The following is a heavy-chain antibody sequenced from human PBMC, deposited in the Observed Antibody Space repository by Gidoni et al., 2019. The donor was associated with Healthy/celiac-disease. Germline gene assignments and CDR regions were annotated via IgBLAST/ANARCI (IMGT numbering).Heavy chain of an antibody. CDR2: INHSGST. V-gene: IGHV4-34*01. Sequence: QVQLQQWGAGLLKPSVTLSLTCAVYGGSFSGYYWSWIRQPPGKGLEWIGEINHSGSTNYNPSLKSRVTISVDTSKNQFSLKLSSVTAADTAVYYCASRRKGCRFDYWGQGTLVTVSS. CDR1: GGSFSGYY. D-gene: IGHD2-15*01. CDR3: ASRRKGCRFDY. J-gene: IGHJ4*02.